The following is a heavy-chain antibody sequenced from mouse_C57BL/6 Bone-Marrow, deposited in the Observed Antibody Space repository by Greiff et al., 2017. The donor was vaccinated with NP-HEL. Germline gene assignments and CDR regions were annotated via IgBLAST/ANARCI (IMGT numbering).Heavy chain of an antibody. CDR1: GYSFTDYN. V-gene: IGHV1-39*01. CDR2: INPNYGTT. Sequence: VQLKQSGPELVKPGASVKISCKASGYSFTDYNMNWVKQSNGKSLEWIGVINPNYGTTSYNQKFKGKATLTVDQSSSTAYMQLNSLTSEDSAVYYCARPTYYGSTPYWYFDVWGTGTTVTVSS. CDR3: ARPTYYGSTPYWYFDV. J-gene: IGHJ1*03. D-gene: IGHD1-1*01.